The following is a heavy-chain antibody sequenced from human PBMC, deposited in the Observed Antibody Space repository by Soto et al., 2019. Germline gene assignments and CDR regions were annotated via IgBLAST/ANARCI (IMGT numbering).Heavy chain of an antibody. V-gene: IGHV4-31*03. D-gene: IGHD6-13*01. CDR3: ARGYRQSGYSSSWVFDY. J-gene: IGHJ4*02. CDR1: GGSINSGGYY. CDR2: IFYSGST. Sequence: QVQLQESGPGLVKPSQTLSLICTVSGGSINSGGYYWNWIRQHPGKGLEWIGYIFYSGSTYSNPFRRSRVTISADTSENQFSLNLSSVTAADTAVYFCARGYRQSGYSSSWVFDYWGQGTLVNVSS.